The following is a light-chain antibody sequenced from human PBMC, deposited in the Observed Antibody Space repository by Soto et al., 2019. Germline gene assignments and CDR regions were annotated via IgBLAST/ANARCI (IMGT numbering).Light chain of an antibody. J-gene: IGKJ2*01. CDR2: GTS. CDR1: QSISNRY. CDR3: QQYTSSPPMST. V-gene: IGKV3-20*01. Sequence: DIVLTQSPGTLSLSPGERATLSCRASQSISNRYLAWYHQKPGQAPRLLIYGTSNRSTSIPDRFSGSGSGTDFTLTISRLEPEDFALYYCQQYTSSPPMSTFGQGTRLEI.